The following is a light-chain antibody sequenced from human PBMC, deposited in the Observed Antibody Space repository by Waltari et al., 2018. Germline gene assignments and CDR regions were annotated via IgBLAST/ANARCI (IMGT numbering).Light chain of an antibody. Sequence: DIVMTQSPDSLAVSLGERANIDCKSSQSVFYRSDNKNYLAWYQHKTGQRRKFLFYWASTREAWVPDRFSASGSGTDFTRTINNLQAEDVAVYYCQQYYRSRTCGQGTKVEIK. CDR1: QSVFYRSDNKNY. V-gene: IGKV4-1*01. CDR3: QQYYRSRT. J-gene: IGKJ1*01. CDR2: WAS.